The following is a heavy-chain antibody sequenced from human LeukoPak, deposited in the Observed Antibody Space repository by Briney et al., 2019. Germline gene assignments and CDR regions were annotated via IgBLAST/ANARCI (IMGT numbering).Heavy chain of an antibody. J-gene: IGHJ4*02. D-gene: IGHD1-26*01. CDR3: ARARLQWEVRYPRFDS. V-gene: IGHV3-30*03. CDR1: GFAFSAYA. Sequence: GRSLRLSCSASGFAFSAYAMHWVRQAPGKGLEWVAVISYDGSYKDYGDPVKGRFTLSRDNSKSTVFLEMSSLRAEDTAVYHCARARLQWEVRYPRFDSWGQGTLVTVSS. CDR2: ISYDGSYK.